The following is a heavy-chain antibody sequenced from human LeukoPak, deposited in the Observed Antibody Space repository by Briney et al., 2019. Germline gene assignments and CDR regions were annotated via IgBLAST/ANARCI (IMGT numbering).Heavy chain of an antibody. J-gene: IGHJ5*02. Sequence: GGSLRLSCAASGFTFDDYAMHWVRQAPGKGLEWVSGISWNSGSIGYADSVKGRFTISRDNAKSSLYLQMNSLRAEDTALYYCAKGRDKYQLLSKNWFDPWGQGTLVTVSS. CDR1: GFTFDDYA. D-gene: IGHD2-2*01. CDR3: AKGRDKYQLLSKNWFDP. V-gene: IGHV3-9*01. CDR2: ISWNSGSI.